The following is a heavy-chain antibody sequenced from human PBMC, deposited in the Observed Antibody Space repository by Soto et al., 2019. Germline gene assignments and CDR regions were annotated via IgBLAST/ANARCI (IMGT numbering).Heavy chain of an antibody. CDR3: AHRILRTVFGLVTTTAIYFDF. Sequence: QITLNESGPTVVKPAETLTLTCTFSGFSLTTSGVGVGWIRQSPGKAPEWLALIYWDDDKRYSASLKSRLTITKDTSKKPVVVTMASVDPADTATYYCAHRILRTVFGLVTTTAIYFDFWGQGTPVVVSS. D-gene: IGHD3-3*01. J-gene: IGHJ4*02. CDR1: GFSLTTSGVG. CDR2: IYWDDDK. V-gene: IGHV2-5*02.